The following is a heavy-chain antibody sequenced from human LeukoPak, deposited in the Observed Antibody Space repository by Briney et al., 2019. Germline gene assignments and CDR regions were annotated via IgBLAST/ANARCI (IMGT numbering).Heavy chain of an antibody. CDR3: AKAHDSSGYILRDSDY. J-gene: IGHJ4*02. CDR2: LLSSGAST. D-gene: IGHD3-22*01. Sequence: GGSLRLSCAASGFSFSNYAMSWVRQASGKGLEWVSGLLSSGASTYYADSVKGRFTISRDNSKNTLFLQMDSLRDDDTAVYYCAKAHDSSGYILRDSDYWGQGTLVTVSS. CDR1: GFSFSNYA. V-gene: IGHV3-23*01.